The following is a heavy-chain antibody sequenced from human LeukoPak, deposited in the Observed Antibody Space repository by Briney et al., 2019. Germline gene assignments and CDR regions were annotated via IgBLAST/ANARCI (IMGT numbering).Heavy chain of an antibody. J-gene: IGHJ4*02. CDR2: ITGVGGTT. CDR1: GFTFDNYA. V-gene: IGHV3-23*01. D-gene: IGHD2-15*01. CDR3: ARDQYTSGGRGYFDY. Sequence: PGGSLRLSCAASGFTFDNYALNWVRQAPGKGLEWVSAITGVGGTTYYADSVKGRFTISRDNSKNTLYLQMNSLRAEDTAMYYCARDQYTSGGRGYFDYWGQGTLVTVSS.